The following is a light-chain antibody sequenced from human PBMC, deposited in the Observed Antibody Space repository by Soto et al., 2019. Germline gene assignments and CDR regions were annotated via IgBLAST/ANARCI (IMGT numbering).Light chain of an antibody. CDR3: QQYFNTRT. J-gene: IGKJ1*01. Sequence: DIVMTHSPDSLAVSLGERATINCKSSQTILYSSNNKSYLGWYQQKPGQPPKLLIYWASTRESGVPDRFSGSGSGTDFTLTISSLQAEDVAVYYCQQYFNTRTFCQGTKVDNK. CDR2: WAS. CDR1: QTILYSSNNKSY. V-gene: IGKV4-1*01.